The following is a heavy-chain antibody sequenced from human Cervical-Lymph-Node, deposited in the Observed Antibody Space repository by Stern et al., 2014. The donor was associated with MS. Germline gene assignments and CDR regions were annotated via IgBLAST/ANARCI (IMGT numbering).Heavy chain of an antibody. CDR1: GFTFSVYG. CDR2: ISYDESNK. V-gene: IGHV3-30*18. J-gene: IGHJ5*02. Sequence: VQLVQSGGGVVQPGRSLRLSCAASGFTFSVYGMHWVRQAPGQGLEWVALISYDESNKSYADPVKARFTISRDNSKDTLYLQMNSLRSEDTAVYYCTKRESDFWSGGFDPWGQGTLVPVSS. D-gene: IGHD3-3*01. CDR3: TKRESDFWSGGFDP.